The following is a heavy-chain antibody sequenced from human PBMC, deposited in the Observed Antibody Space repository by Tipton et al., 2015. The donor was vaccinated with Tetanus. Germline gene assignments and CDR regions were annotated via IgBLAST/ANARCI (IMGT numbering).Heavy chain of an antibody. J-gene: IGHJ4*02. CDR3: ARANYDNSKKGPFDS. Sequence: LVKPTETLSLTCSVTGGSLRGGDYHWSWIRQAPGKGLEWLAYVSSSGRTNSNYDLKSRITTSHDTSKNQFFLRLTSVTSADTAVYYCARANYDNSKKGPFDSWGQGTLVIVSS. D-gene: IGHD3-3*01. CDR1: GGSLRGGDYH. V-gene: IGHV4-61*08. CDR2: VSSSGRT.